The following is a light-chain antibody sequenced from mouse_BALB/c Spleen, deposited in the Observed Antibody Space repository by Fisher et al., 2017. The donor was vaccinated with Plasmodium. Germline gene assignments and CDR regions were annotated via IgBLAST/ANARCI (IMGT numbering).Light chain of an antibody. Sequence: DIVLTQTPLTLSVTIGQPASISCKSSQSLLNSDGKTYLSWLFQRPGQSPKRLIYLVSKLDSGVPDRFTGRGSGTDFTLKISRVEAEDLGIYYCWQGTHSWTFGGGTNLEIK. V-gene: IGKV1-135*01. CDR3: WQGTHSWT. J-gene: IGKJ1*01. CDR2: LVS. CDR1: QSLLNSDGKTY.